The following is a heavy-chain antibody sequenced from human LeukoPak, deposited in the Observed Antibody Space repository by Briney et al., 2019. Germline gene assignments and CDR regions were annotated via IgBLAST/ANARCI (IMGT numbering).Heavy chain of an antibody. V-gene: IGHV3-66*01. CDR1: GFTLSSNY. J-gene: IGHJ4*02. Sequence: GGSLRLSCAASGFTLSSNYMSWVRQAPGKGLEWVSVIYSGGSTYYADSVKGRFTVSRDNSKNTLYLQMNSLRAEDTAVYYCARDDSSGYSPLGYWGQGTLVTVSS. CDR3: ARDDSSGYSPLGY. D-gene: IGHD3-22*01. CDR2: IYSGGST.